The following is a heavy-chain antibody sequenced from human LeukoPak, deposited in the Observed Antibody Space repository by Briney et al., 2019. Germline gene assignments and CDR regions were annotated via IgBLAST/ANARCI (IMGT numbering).Heavy chain of an antibody. D-gene: IGHD3-10*02. CDR1: GFAFSSYE. J-gene: IGHJ6*04. CDR3: AELGITMIGGV. Sequence: GGSLRLSSAASGFAFSSYEMNWVRLAPGKGLEWVSYISSSGSTIYYADSVKGRFTISRDNAKNSLYLQMNSLRAEDTAVYYCAELGITMIGGVWGKGTTVTISS. CDR2: ISSSGSTI. V-gene: IGHV3-48*03.